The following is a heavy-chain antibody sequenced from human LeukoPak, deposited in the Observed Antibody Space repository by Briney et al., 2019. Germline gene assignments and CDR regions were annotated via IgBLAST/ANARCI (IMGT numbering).Heavy chain of an antibody. CDR1: GFTFSNSW. J-gene: IGHJ5*02. Sequence: PGGSLRLSCAASGFTFSNSWMSWVRQAPGRGLEWVASINQHGSQIHYVDSVKGRFTISRDNSKNTLYLQMNSLRAEDTAVYYCARHDWFDPWGQGTLVTVSS. V-gene: IGHV3-7*03. CDR3: ARHDWFDP. CDR2: INQHGSQI.